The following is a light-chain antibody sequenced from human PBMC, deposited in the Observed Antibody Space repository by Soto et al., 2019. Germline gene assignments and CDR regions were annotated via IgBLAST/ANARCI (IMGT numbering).Light chain of an antibody. V-gene: IGKV1-16*02. CDR2: DAS. J-gene: IGKJ5*01. Sequence: DIQMTQSPSSLSASVGDRVTITCRASPGISNYLAWSQQKPGKAPKSLIYDASSLRSGVPSKFSGSGCGTEFTLTISIRQPEDFATYYRQKYSTYPITFGPGTRLEIK. CDR1: PGISNY. CDR3: QKYSTYPIT.